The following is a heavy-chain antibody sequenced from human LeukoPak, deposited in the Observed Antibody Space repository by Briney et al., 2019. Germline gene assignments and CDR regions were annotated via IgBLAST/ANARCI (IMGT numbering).Heavy chain of an antibody. V-gene: IGHV4-4*07. CDR3: ARAIFGDSYHGIDV. CDR1: GGSIGNYY. CDR2: TFVSGST. D-gene: IGHD3-10*01. Sequence: MASETLSLTCTVSGGSIGNYYWTWIRQPAGKGLEWIGRTFVSGSTNYNPSLKGRVTMSVDTSKKQFSLRLTSMSAADTAVYFCARAIFGDSYHGIDVWGQGTTVTVSS. J-gene: IGHJ6*02.